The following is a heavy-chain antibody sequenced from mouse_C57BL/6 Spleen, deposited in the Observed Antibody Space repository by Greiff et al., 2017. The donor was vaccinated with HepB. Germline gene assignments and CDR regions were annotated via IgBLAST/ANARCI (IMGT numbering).Heavy chain of an antibody. D-gene: IGHD3-2*02. CDR2: IDPEDGET. J-gene: IGHJ2*01. Sequence: VHVKQSGAELVKPGASVKLSCTASGFNIKDYYMHWVKQRTEQGLEWIGRIDPEDGETKYAPKFQGKATITADTSSNTAYLQLSSLTSEDTAVYYCARSGGQLRPPYYFDYWGQGTTLTVSS. CDR1: GFNIKDYY. V-gene: IGHV14-2*01. CDR3: ARSGGQLRPPYYFDY.